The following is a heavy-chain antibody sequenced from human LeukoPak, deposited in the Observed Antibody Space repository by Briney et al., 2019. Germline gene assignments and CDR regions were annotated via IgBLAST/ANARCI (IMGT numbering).Heavy chain of an antibody. J-gene: IGHJ4*02. Sequence: GGSLRLSCAASGFTFSSHWMHWVRQAPGKGLVWVSRINSDGSSTSYADSVKGRFTISRDNAKNTLYLQMNSLRAEDTAVYYCARQTTVVTMRDWGQGTLVTVSS. V-gene: IGHV3-74*01. CDR3: ARQTTVVTMRD. CDR2: INSDGSST. CDR1: GFTFSSHW. D-gene: IGHD4-23*01.